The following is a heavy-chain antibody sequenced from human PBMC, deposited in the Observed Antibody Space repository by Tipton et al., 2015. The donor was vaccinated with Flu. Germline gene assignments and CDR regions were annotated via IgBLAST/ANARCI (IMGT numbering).Heavy chain of an antibody. Sequence: QLMQSGAEVKKPGSSVKVSCKASGGTFSSYAISWVRQAPGQGLEWMGGIIPILGIANYAQKFQGRVAITADESTSTAYMELSSLRSEDTAVYYCARSLDWPTRYYFDYWGQGTLVTVSS. CDR3: ARSLDWPTRYYFDY. CDR1: GGTFSSYA. CDR2: IIPILGIA. J-gene: IGHJ4*02. D-gene: IGHD3-9*01. V-gene: IGHV1-69*01.